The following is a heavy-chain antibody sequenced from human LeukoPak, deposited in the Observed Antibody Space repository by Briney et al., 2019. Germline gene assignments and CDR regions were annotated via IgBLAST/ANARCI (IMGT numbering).Heavy chain of an antibody. D-gene: IGHD3-10*01. CDR3: ARDRKWFGELFRGMDV. J-gene: IGHJ6*02. CDR2: ISSSSSYI. Sequence: KPGGSLRLSCAASGFTLSSYSMNWVRQAPGKGLEWVSSISSSSSYIYYADSVKGRFTISRDNAKNSLYLQMNSLRAEDTAVYYCARDRKWFGELFRGMDVWGQGTTVTVSS. V-gene: IGHV3-21*01. CDR1: GFTLSSYS.